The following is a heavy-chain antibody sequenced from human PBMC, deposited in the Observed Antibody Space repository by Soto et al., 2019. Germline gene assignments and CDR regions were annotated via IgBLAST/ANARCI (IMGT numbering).Heavy chain of an antibody. CDR2: ISAYNGNT. V-gene: IGHV1-18*01. J-gene: IGHJ3*02. Sequence: ASVKVSCKASGYTFTSYGISWVRQAPGQGLEWMGWISAYNGNTNYAQKLQGRVTMTTDTSTSTAYMELRSLRSDDTALYYCASGSKRLNTNATEGAFDIWGQGTMVTVSS. CDR3: ASGSKRLNTNATEGAFDI. D-gene: IGHD3-16*01. CDR1: GYTFTSYG.